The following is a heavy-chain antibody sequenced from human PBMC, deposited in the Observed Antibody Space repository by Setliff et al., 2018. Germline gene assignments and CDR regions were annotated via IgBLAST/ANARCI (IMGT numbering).Heavy chain of an antibody. J-gene: IGHJ4*02. V-gene: IGHV1-3*01. D-gene: IGHD3-22*01. CDR1: GYIFTDYN. Sequence: ASVKVSCKASGYIFTDYNVYWLRQAPGQTLELMGHVHGGNGDTKYSEKFQGRLTITRGISATTADMELFSLKSEDTAVYYCASDVIVVAGTGTNYWGQGTLVTVSS. CDR2: VHGGNGDT. CDR3: ASDVIVVAGTGTNY.